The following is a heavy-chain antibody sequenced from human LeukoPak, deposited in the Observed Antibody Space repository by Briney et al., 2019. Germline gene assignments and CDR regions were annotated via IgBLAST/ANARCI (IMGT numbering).Heavy chain of an antibody. CDR2: IYYSGST. J-gene: IGHJ4*02. Sequence: GSLRLSCAASGFTFSSYAMSWVRQAPGKGLEWIGSIYYSGSTYYNPSLKSRVTISVDTSKNEFSLKLSSVTAADTAVYYCARHLLRDIVVVPAAPKTYYFDYWGQGTLVTVSS. V-gene: IGHV4-39*01. D-gene: IGHD2-2*01. CDR3: ARHLLRDIVVVPAAPKTYYFDY. CDR1: GFTFSSYA.